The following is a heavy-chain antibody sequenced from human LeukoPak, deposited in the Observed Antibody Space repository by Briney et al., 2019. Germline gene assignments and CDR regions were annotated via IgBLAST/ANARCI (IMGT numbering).Heavy chain of an antibody. Sequence: ASVKVSCKASGYTFTGNYLNWVRQAPGQGLEWMGRINPSSGGANYGQKFRGRVTMTRDTSITTAYMELRRLTSADTAVYYCARGGNYDSSPDYWGQGTLVTVSS. V-gene: IGHV1-2*06. CDR2: INPSSGGA. D-gene: IGHD3-22*01. CDR3: ARGGNYDSSPDY. J-gene: IGHJ4*02. CDR1: GYTFTGNY.